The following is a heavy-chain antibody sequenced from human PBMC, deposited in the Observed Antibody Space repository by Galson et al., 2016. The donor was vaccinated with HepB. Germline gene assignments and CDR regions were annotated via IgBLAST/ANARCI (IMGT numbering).Heavy chain of an antibody. D-gene: IGHD2/OR15-2a*01. CDR3: AKYGNQVDAFDN. Sequence: QSGAEVKKPGESLRISCKTSGYSFTSHWIGWVRQMPGKGLEWMGIIFPSDSDTRYSPSFQGRVTISVDKSIRTAYLQWSSLKASDTAMYYCAKYGNQVDAFDNWGQGTMVTVSS. V-gene: IGHV5-51*01. J-gene: IGHJ3*02. CDR1: GYSFTSHW. CDR2: IFPSDSDT.